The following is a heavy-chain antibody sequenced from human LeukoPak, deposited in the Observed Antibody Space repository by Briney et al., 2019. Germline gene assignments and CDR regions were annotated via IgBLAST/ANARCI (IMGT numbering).Heavy chain of an antibody. V-gene: IGHV3-7*01. CDR3: ASFPWELRPT. Sequence: PGGSLRLSCAGYGFSFSSSWMTWVRQAPGKGLEWVATIKQDGSEKYYVDSVKGRFTISRDNAKNSVYLQMNSLRAEDTAVYYCASFPWELRPTWGQGTLVTVSS. CDR1: GFSFSSSW. CDR2: IKQDGSEK. D-gene: IGHD1-26*01. J-gene: IGHJ4*02.